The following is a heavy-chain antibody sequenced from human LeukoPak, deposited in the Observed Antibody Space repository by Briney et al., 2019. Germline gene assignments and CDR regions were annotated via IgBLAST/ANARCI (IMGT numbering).Heavy chain of an antibody. CDR3: ARGGSYFDS. V-gene: IGHV4-59*01. D-gene: IGHD1-26*01. CDR2: IYYSGST. CDR1: GGPISNYY. J-gene: IGHJ4*02. Sequence: SETLSLTCTVSGGPISNYYWSRIRQPPGKGLEWIGYIYYSGSTNYNPSLKSRVTISVDTSMNQFSLKLTSVTAADTAVYYCARGGSYFDSWGQGTLVTVSS.